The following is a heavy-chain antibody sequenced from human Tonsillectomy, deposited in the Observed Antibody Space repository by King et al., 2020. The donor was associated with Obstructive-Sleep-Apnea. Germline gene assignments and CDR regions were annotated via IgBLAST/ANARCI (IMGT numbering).Heavy chain of an antibody. CDR1: GFTFSSYA. D-gene: IGHD3-16*01. CDR3: AKVKELWPWTDAFDI. V-gene: IGHV3-23*04. CDR2: IIGRGGSI. J-gene: IGHJ3*02. Sequence: VQLVESGGGLVQPGGSLRLSCAASGFTFSSYAMSGVRQAPGKGREWVSAIIGRGGSIYFADSVKGRVTISRDNSKNTLYLQINSLRAEDTAVYYCAKVKELWPWTDAFDIWGQGTMVTVSS.